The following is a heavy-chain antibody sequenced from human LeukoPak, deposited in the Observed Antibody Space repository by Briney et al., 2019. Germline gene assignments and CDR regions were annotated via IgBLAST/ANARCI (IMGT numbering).Heavy chain of an antibody. V-gene: IGHV1-69*01. Sequence: SVKVSCKASGGTFSSYAISWVRQAPGQGLEWMGGIIPIFGTANYAQKFQGRVTITADESTSTAYMELSSLRSEDTAVYYCARGGGGIRFEGLYQLLPSAFDYWGQGTLVTVSS. J-gene: IGHJ4*02. CDR3: ARGGGGIRFEGLYQLLPSAFDY. CDR2: IIPIFGTA. D-gene: IGHD2-2*01. CDR1: GGTFSSYA.